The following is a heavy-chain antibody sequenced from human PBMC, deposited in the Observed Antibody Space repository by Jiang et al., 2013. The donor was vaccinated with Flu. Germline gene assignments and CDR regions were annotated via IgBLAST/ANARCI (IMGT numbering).Heavy chain of an antibody. D-gene: IGHD6-19*01. Sequence: GLVKPSQTLSLTCTVSGDSISSGGYYWSWIRQHPGKGLEWIGYIYYSGSTYYNPSLRSRVTMSVDTSQNQFSLKLRSVTAADTAVYYCARHRYSSGWSEFDYWGQGTLVSVSS. CDR3: ARHRYSSGWSEFDY. J-gene: IGHJ4*02. CDR1: GDSISSGGYY. V-gene: IGHV4-31*03. CDR2: IYYSGST.